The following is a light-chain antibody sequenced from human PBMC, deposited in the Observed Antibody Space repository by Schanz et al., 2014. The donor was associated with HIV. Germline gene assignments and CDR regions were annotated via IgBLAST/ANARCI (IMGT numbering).Light chain of an antibody. Sequence: QAVVTQEPSLTVSPGGTVTLTCASSTGAVTSGYYPNWFQQKPGQAPRALIYSTNNKQSWTPARFSGSLLGGKAALTLSGVQPEDEAEYYCLLYYGGAGVFGGGPKLTVL. CDR3: LLYYGGAGV. CDR2: STN. V-gene: IGLV7-43*01. CDR1: TGAVTSGYY. J-gene: IGLJ3*02.